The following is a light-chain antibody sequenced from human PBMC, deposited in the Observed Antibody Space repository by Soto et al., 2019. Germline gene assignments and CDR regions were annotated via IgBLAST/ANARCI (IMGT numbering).Light chain of an antibody. Sequence: DIQMTQSPSTLSASVGDRVVITCRASQTITTWLAWYQQKPGKAPKLLIYDASSLESGVPSRFSGSGSGTEFTLTISRLQPDDFATYYCQQYNDYWTFGQGTKVDSK. J-gene: IGKJ1*01. V-gene: IGKV1-5*01. CDR1: QTITTW. CDR3: QQYNDYWT. CDR2: DAS.